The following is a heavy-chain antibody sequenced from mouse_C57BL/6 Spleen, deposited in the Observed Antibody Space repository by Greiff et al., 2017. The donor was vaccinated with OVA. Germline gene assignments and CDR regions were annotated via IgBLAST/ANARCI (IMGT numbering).Heavy chain of an antibody. CDR3: ARGYGSSYGYFDV. J-gene: IGHJ1*03. V-gene: IGHV3-6*01. D-gene: IGHD1-1*01. CDR2: ISYDGGN. Sequence: EVQLQQSGPGLVKPSQSLSLTCSVTGYSITSGYYWNWIRQFPGNKLEWMGYISYDGGNNYNPSLKNRISITRHTSKNPSFLKLNAVTTEDTATYYCARGYGSSYGYFDVWGTGTTVTVSS. CDR1: GYSITSGYY.